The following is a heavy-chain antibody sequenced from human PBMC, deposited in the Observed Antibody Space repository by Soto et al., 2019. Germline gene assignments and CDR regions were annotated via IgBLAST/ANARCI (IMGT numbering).Heavy chain of an antibody. Sequence: PGGSLRLSCAASGFTFSSYAMSWVRQAPGKGLEWVSAISGSGGSTYYADSVKGRFTTSRDNSKNTLYLQMNSLRAEDTAVYYCAKDGRSSWCLAPPNRGYYYYGMDVWGQGTKVTVSS. J-gene: IGHJ6*02. V-gene: IGHV3-23*01. CDR3: AKDGRSSWCLAPPNRGYYYYGMDV. CDR2: ISGSGGST. D-gene: IGHD6-13*01. CDR1: GFTFSSYA.